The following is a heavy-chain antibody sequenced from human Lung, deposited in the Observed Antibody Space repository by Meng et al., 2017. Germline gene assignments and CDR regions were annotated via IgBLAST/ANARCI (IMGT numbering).Heavy chain of an antibody. Sequence: LQQWGAGLLQPSAPRSLTCVVSGGSFSDYYGSWIRQPPGKGLEWIGEINHSGSTNYNPSLESRATISVDTSQNNLSLKLSSVTAADSAVYYCARGPTTMAHDFDYWGQGTLVTVSS. D-gene: IGHD4-11*01. CDR1: GGSFSDYY. CDR3: ARGPTTMAHDFDY. CDR2: INHSGST. V-gene: IGHV4-34*01. J-gene: IGHJ4*02.